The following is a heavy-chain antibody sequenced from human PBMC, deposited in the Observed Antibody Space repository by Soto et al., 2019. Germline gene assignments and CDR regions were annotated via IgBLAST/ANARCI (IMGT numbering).Heavy chain of an antibody. Sequence: GGSLRLSCAASGFTFSDYYMSWIRQAPGKGLEWVSYISSSGSTIYYADSVKGRFTISRDNAKNSLYLQMNSLRAEETAVYYCARDFPIICSSTSCRGGAFDIWGQGTMVTVSS. V-gene: IGHV3-11*01. CDR3: ARDFPIICSSTSCRGGAFDI. D-gene: IGHD2-2*01. CDR1: GFTFSDYY. J-gene: IGHJ3*02. CDR2: ISSSGSTI.